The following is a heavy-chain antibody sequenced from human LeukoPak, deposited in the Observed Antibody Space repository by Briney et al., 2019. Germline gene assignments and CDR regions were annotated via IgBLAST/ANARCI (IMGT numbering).Heavy chain of an antibody. CDR3: ARDSGTTGEVKFDP. CDR1: GGSINSY. J-gene: IGHJ5*02. V-gene: IGHV4-4*07. CDR2: ISGSGTI. D-gene: IGHD3-10*01. Sequence: PSETLSLACTVSGGSINSYWSWIRQPAGKGLEWIGRISGSGTITYNPALQSRLSISIDTSKNQFSLKLMSVTAADTAVYYCARDSGTTGEVKFDPWGQGTLVTVSS.